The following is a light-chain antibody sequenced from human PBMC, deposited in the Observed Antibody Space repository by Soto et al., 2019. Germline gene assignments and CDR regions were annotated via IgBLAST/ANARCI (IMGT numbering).Light chain of an antibody. CDR1: QSISSY. CDR2: GTS. V-gene: IGKV1-6*01. CDR3: LQDYNYPWT. Sequence: SQMTQSPSSLSASVRDRVTFTSRASQSISSYLNWYQQKPGKAPKLLIYGTSSLQTGVPSKFSGSGSGTDFTLTISSLQPEDFATYYCLQDYNYPWTFGQGTKVDIK. J-gene: IGKJ1*01.